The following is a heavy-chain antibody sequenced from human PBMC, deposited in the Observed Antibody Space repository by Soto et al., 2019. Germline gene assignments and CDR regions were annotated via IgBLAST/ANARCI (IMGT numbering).Heavy chain of an antibody. V-gene: IGHV3-7*01. D-gene: IGHD2-21*02. CDR3: AKDPSAVVTAIDY. J-gene: IGHJ4*02. CDR2: IHQEGSEK. CDR1: GFTFSSYW. Sequence: PGGSLRLSCAASGFTFSSYWMSWVRQAPGKGLEWVANIHQEGSEKYYVDSVKGRFTISRDNAKNSLYLQMNSLRAEDTAVYYCAKDPSAVVTAIDYWGRGTLVTVSS.